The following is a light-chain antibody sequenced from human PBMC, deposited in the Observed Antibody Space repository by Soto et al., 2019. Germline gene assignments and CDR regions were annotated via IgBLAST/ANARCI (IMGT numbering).Light chain of an antibody. Sequence: QSALTQPASVSGSPGQSITISCTGTNSDIGGYNFVSWYQQHPGKAPKLIFYDVTNRPSGVSNRFSGPKSGKTASLTISGLQAEYEAVYYCSAYTSTNTVVFGGGTKLTVL. V-gene: IGLV2-14*03. CDR1: NSDIGGYNF. CDR2: DVT. J-gene: IGLJ2*01. CDR3: SAYTSTNTVV.